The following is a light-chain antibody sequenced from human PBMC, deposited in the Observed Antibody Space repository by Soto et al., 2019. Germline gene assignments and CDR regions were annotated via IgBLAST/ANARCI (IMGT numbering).Light chain of an antibody. Sequence: QAVVTQEPSFSVSPGGTVTLTCGLNSGSVSTAYYPSWYQQTPGQAPRTLIYSTNTRSSGVPDRFSGSILGNKAALTITGXQADDESDYYCVINMGTGHVVFGGGTKLTVL. V-gene: IGLV8-61*01. CDR3: VINMGTGHVV. CDR1: SGSVSTAYY. J-gene: IGLJ2*01. CDR2: STN.